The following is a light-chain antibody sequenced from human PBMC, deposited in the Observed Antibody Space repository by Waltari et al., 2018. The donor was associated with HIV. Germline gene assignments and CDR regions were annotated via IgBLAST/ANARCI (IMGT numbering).Light chain of an antibody. CDR1: SSDIVASNY. J-gene: IGLJ2*01. Sequence: QSALTQPASVSGAPGQSINIPCTGTSSDIVASNYVSWYQQHPGKAPNLIIYDVSNRPSGVSNRFSGSKSGNTASLTISGLQAEDEADYYCTSYIHPTTRVFGGGTKLTVL. CDR3: TSYIHPTTRV. CDR2: DVS. V-gene: IGLV2-14*01.